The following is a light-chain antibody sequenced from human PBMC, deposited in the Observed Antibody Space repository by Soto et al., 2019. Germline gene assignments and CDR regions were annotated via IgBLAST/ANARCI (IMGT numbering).Light chain of an antibody. CDR2: NTN. CDR3: VLYLGSGLWV. V-gene: IGLV8-61*01. J-gene: IGLJ3*02. CDR1: SGSVSTKSY. Sequence: QTVVTQEPSLSVSPGGTVTLTCGLSSGSVSTKSYPSWYQLAPGQPPRILIYNTNSLSSGVPGRFSGSILENKAALTITGAQAEDESDYCCVLYLGSGLWVFGGGTKLTVL.